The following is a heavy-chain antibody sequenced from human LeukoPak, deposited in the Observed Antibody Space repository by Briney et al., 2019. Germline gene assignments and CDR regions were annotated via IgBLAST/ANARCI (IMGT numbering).Heavy chain of an antibody. CDR1: GFTFSSYA. Sequence: GGSLRLSCAASGFTFSSYAMNWDRQVPEKGLEWVSAISGSSGNANYADSVKGRFTVSRDNSKNTLYLQMISLRAEDTALYYCAKDGAKDDRTGSLGHYFDYWGQGILVIVSS. V-gene: IGHV3-23*01. J-gene: IGHJ4*02. D-gene: IGHD3-22*01. CDR2: ISGSSGNA. CDR3: AKDGAKDDRTGSLGHYFDY.